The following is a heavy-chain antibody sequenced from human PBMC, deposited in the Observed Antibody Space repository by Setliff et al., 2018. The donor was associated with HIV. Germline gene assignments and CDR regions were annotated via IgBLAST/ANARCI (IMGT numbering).Heavy chain of an antibody. J-gene: IGHJ6*02. CDR2: ISPYNGHT. V-gene: IGHV1-18*01. CDR1: GYTFLTYG. CDR3: ARLGSGWSDSYYYAMDI. D-gene: IGHD6-19*01. Sequence: GASVKVSCKASGYTFLTYGISWVRQAPGHGLEWMGWISPYNGHTNYAQNFQGRLTMTTDTATSRAYMELRSLRSDDTAVYFCARLGSGWSDSYYYAMDIWGQGTTVTVSS.